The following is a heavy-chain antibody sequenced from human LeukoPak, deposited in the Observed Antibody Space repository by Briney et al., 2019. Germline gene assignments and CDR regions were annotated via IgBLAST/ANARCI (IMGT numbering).Heavy chain of an antibody. CDR1: GGSFSGYY. CDR3: ARVVVWTAPAHYYYYMDV. J-gene: IGHJ6*03. Sequence: SETLSLTCAVYGGSFSGYYWSWIRQPPGKGLEWIGEINHSGSTNYNPSLKSRVPISVDTSKNQFSLKLSSVTAADTAVYYCARVVVWTAPAHYYYYMDVWGKGTTVTVSS. CDR2: INHSGST. D-gene: IGHD2-15*01. V-gene: IGHV4-34*01.